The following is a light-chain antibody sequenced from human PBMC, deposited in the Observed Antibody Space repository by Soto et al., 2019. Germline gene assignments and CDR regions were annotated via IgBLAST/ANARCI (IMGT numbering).Light chain of an antibody. CDR2: EGT. Sequence: QSALTQPASVSGSLGQSITISCTGSSSDVGTYYFVSWYQQHPGKVPKLMFYEGTKRPSGVSDRFSGSKSGNTASMTISGLQAEDEANYYCCSYAGNNIFVFGTGTKVTVL. CDR3: CSYAGNNIFV. CDR1: SSDVGTYYF. J-gene: IGLJ1*01. V-gene: IGLV2-23*01.